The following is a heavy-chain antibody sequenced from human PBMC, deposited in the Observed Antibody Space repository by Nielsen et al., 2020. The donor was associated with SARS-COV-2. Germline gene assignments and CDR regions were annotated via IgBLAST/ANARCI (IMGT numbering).Heavy chain of an antibody. V-gene: IGHV3-49*02. Sequence: WIRQPPGKGLEWVGFIRSKAYGGTTEYAASVKGRFTISRDDSKSIAYLQMNSLKTEDTAVYYCTRVGAGWFGVSRPDYWGQGTLVTVSS. J-gene: IGHJ4*02. CDR2: IRSKAYGGTT. CDR3: TRVGAGWFGVSRPDY. D-gene: IGHD3-10*01.